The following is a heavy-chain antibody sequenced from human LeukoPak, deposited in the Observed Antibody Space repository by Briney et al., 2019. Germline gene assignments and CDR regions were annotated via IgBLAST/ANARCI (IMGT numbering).Heavy chain of an antibody. CDR2: IYTSGST. CDR1: GGSISSGSYY. V-gene: IGHV4-61*02. CDR3: ARGDFWSGYLDY. Sequence: SQTLSLTCTVSGGSISSGSYYWSWIRQPAGKGLDWIGRIYTSGSTNYNPSLKSRVTISVDTSKNQFSLKLSSVTAADTAVYYCARGDFWSGYLDYWGQGTLVTVSS. D-gene: IGHD3-3*01. J-gene: IGHJ4*02.